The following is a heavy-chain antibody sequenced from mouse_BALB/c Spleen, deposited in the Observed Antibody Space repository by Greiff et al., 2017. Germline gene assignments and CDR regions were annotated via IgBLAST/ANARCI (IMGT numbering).Heavy chain of an antibody. CDR3: ARHYGNYYFDY. CDR1: GFTFSSYT. V-gene: IGHV5-12-2*01. CDR2: ISNGGGST. Sequence: EVKLVESGGGLVQPGGSLKLSCAASGFTFSSYTMSWVRQTPEKRLEWVAYISNGGGSTYYPDTVKGRFTISRDNAKNTLYLQMSSLKSEDTAMYYCARHYGNYYFDYWGQGTTLTVSS. D-gene: IGHD2-1*01. J-gene: IGHJ2*01.